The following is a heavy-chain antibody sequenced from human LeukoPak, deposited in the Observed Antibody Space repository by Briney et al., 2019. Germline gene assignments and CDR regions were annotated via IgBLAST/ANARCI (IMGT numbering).Heavy chain of an antibody. Sequence: GGSLRLSCAASGFTFSSYAMSWVRQAPGKGLEWVSAISGSGGSTYYADSVKGRFTISRDNSKNTLYLQMNSLRAEDTAVYYCAKIPRPIVLVVAAHFDYWGQGTLVTVSS. D-gene: IGHD2-15*01. CDR3: AKIPRPIVLVVAAHFDY. CDR2: ISGSGGST. CDR1: GFTFSSYA. J-gene: IGHJ4*02. V-gene: IGHV3-23*01.